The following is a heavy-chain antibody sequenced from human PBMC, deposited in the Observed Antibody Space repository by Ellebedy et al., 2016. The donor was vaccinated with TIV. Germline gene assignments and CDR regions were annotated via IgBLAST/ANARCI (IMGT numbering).Heavy chain of an antibody. J-gene: IGHJ5*02. D-gene: IGHD6-13*01. CDR3: ARGSSSWYVSLERFDP. V-gene: IGHV4-39*01. CDR1: GGSISSSSYY. CDR2: IYYSGST. Sequence: SETLSLTXTVSGGSISSSSYYWGWIRQPPGKGLEWIGSIYYSGSTYYNPSLKSRVTISVDTSKNQFSLKLSSVTAADTAVYYCARGSSSWYVSLERFDPWGQGTLVTVSS.